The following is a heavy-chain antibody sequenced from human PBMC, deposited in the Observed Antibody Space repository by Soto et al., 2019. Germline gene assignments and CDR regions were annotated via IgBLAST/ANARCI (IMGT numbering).Heavy chain of an antibody. CDR1: GGTFSIYA. Sequence: QVQLVQSGAEVKKPGSSVKVSCKASGGTFSIYAVSWVRQAPGQGLEWMGGIIPIIGTRNYAQRFQGRITIARDDSTSTASMELSSLESEDMAVYYWARHLGSGYDPGGYGGQGTQFKISS. CDR3: ARHLGSGYDPGGY. J-gene: IGHJ4*02. D-gene: IGHD5-12*01. V-gene: IGHV1-69*05. CDR2: IIPIIGTR.